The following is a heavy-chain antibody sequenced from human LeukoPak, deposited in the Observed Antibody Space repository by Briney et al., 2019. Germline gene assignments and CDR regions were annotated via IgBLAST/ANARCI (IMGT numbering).Heavy chain of an antibody. CDR2: ISGSGGST. J-gene: IGHJ3*02. CDR3: AKDSEATVTPLTAFDI. CDR1: GFSFRNYA. Sequence: GGSLRLSCAASGFSFRNYAISWVRQAPGKGLEWVSSISGSGGSTYSADSVKGRFTISRENSNNTLYLQMNSLRADDTAMYYCAKDSEATVTPLTAFDIWGQGTMVTVSS. V-gene: IGHV3-23*01. D-gene: IGHD1-14*01.